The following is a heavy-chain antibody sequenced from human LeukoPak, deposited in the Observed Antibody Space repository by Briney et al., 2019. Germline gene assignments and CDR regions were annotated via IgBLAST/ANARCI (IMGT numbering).Heavy chain of an antibody. J-gene: IGHJ3*02. CDR3: AKPNSSYTAFHI. CDR2: ISSSGGST. D-gene: IGHD3-22*01. Sequence: GGSLRLSCATSGFTFSSYAMSWVRQAPGKGLEWVSAISSSGGSTYDADSVKGRFTISRDNSKNTLFLQMNSLRAEDTAVYYCAKPNSSYTAFHIWGQGTMVTVSS. CDR1: GFTFSSYA. V-gene: IGHV3-23*01.